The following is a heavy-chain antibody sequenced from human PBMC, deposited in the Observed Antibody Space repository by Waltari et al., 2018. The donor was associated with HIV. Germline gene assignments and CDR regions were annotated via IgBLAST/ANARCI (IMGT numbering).Heavy chain of an antibody. J-gene: IGHJ4*02. CDR3: ARLVNSGWPYYIDR. CDR2: MHYTGIT. CDR1: GASIQRGDFF. D-gene: IGHD6-19*01. V-gene: IGHV4-31*03. Sequence: QVQLQEAGPGLVTPSQTLSLTCTVSGASIQRGDFFWTWIRHPPVTGLEWIGYMHYTGITYYSPSLESRLVISVDTSQNHFSLKLNSVTAADTGVYYCARLVNSGWPYYIDRWGLGTLVTVSS.